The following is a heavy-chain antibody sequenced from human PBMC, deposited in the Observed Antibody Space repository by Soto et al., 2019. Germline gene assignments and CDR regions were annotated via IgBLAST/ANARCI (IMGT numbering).Heavy chain of an antibody. Sequence: QVQPVQSGAEVKKPGASVKISCKASGHTFTGYYIHWVRQSPGQGLEWMGWINHNSGGTDYGQKFQGRVTMTRDTSISTVYMELTRLRSADPAVYYCARGKAIDAEIYNRFDPWGQGTRVTVSS. CDR2: INHNSGGT. CDR3: ARGKAIDAEIYNRFDP. J-gene: IGHJ5*02. D-gene: IGHD2-2*01. V-gene: IGHV1-2*02. CDR1: GHTFTGYY.